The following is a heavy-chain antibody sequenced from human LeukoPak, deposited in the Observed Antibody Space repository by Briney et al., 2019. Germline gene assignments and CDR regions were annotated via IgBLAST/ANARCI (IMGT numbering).Heavy chain of an antibody. CDR3: ARRYSGWYSFDY. CDR2: IYDSGST. CDR1: GGSISSSSYY. V-gene: IGHV4-39*01. J-gene: IGHJ4*02. Sequence: PSETLSLTCTVSGGSISSSSYYWGWIRQPPGKGLEGIGRIYDSGSTYYNPSLKSRVTISVDTAKNQFSLKLSSVPPADTAVYYCARRYSGWYSFDYWGQGTLVTVSS. D-gene: IGHD6-19*01.